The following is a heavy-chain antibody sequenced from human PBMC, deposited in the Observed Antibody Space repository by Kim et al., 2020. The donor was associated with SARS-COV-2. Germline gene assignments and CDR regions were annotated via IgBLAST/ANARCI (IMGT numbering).Heavy chain of an antibody. CDR1: GYSISSGYY. D-gene: IGHD3-22*01. CDR2: VYHTGST. V-gene: IGHV4-38-2*02. J-gene: IGHJ4*02. CDR3: ARDAVGDSGYFSDY. Sequence: SETLSLTCTVSGYSISSGYYWGWIRQPPGKGLEYIGSVYHTGSTYYNPSLKSRVTISVDTSKNQFSLKLSSVTAADTAVYYCARDAVGDSGYFSDYWGQGTLVTVSS.